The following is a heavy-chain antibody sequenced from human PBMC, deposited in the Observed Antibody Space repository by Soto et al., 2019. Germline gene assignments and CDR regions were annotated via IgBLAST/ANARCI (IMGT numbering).Heavy chain of an antibody. D-gene: IGHD3-9*01. CDR1: GGSISSYY. CDR3: ARTPYDILTGYYIYFDY. J-gene: IGHJ4*02. V-gene: IGHV4-59*01. CDR2: IYYSGST. Sequence: SETLSLTCTVSGGSISSYYWSWTRQPPGKGLEWIGYIYYSGSTNYNPSLKSRVTISVDTSKNQFSLKLSSVTAADTAVYYCARTPYDILTGYYIYFDYWGQGTLVTVSS.